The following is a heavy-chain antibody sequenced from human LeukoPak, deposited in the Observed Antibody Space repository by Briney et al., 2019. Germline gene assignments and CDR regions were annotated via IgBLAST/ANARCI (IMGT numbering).Heavy chain of an antibody. CDR1: GFTFSSYS. J-gene: IGHJ4*02. V-gene: IGHV3-21*01. D-gene: IGHD5-18*01. CDR3: AREDTAMVLYYFDY. Sequence: GGSLRLSCAASGFTFSSYSMNWVRQAPGKGLEWVSSISSSSSYIYYADSVKGRFTISRDNAKNSLYLQMNSLRAEDTAVYYCAREDTAMVLYYFDYWGQGTLVTVSS. CDR2: ISSSSSYI.